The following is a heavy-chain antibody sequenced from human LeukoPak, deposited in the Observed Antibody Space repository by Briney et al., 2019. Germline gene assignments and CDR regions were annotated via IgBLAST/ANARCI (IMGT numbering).Heavy chain of an antibody. J-gene: IGHJ4*02. Sequence: GGSLRLSCAASGFSFSNYWMHWVRQAPGKGLVWVSVIYSGGITYYADSVKGRFTISRDNSKNTLYLQMNSLRAEDTAVYYCARWYCSSTNCYYDYWGQGTLVTVSS. CDR1: GFSFSNYW. V-gene: IGHV3-53*01. D-gene: IGHD2-2*01. CDR3: ARWYCSSTNCYYDY. CDR2: IYSGGIT.